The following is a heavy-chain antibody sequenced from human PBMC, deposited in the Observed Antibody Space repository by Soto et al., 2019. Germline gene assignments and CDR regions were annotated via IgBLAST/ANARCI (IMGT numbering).Heavy chain of an antibody. CDR1: GGSISSSSYY. Sequence: QLQLQESGPGLVKPSETLSLTCTVSGGSISSSSYYWGWIRQPPGKGLEWIGSIYYSGSTYYNPSLKSRVTISVDTSKNQFSLKLSSVTAADTAVYYCARLVGAIAEGLIDYWGQGTLVTVSS. J-gene: IGHJ4*02. CDR2: IYYSGST. V-gene: IGHV4-39*01. CDR3: ARLVGAIAEGLIDY. D-gene: IGHD1-26*01.